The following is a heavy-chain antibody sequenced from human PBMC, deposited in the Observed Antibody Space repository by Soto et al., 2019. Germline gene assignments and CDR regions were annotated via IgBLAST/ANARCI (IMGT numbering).Heavy chain of an antibody. Sequence: QVQLQQWGAGLLKPSETLSLTCAVYGGSFSGYYWSWIRQPPGKGLEWFGEINHSGSTNYNPSLKSRVTISLDTSKNQFSLKLSSVTAADTAVYYCARGRGVTMVRGVGRYYFDYWGQGTLVTVSS. CDR1: GGSFSGYY. CDR2: INHSGST. CDR3: ARGRGVTMVRGVGRYYFDY. V-gene: IGHV4-34*01. J-gene: IGHJ4*02. D-gene: IGHD3-10*01.